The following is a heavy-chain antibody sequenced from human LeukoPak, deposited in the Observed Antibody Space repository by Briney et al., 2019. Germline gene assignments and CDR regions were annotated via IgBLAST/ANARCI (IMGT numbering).Heavy chain of an antibody. V-gene: IGHV3-30-3*01. CDR1: GFTFSSYA. CDR2: ISYDGSNK. J-gene: IGHJ4*02. CDR3: AKDQSYYDFWSGHNFDY. Sequence: GGSLRLSCAASGFTFSSYAMHWVRQAPGKGLEWVAVISYDGSNKYYADSVKGRFTISRDNSKNTLYLQMNSLRAEDTAVYYCAKDQSYYDFWSGHNFDYWGQGTLVTVSS. D-gene: IGHD3-3*01.